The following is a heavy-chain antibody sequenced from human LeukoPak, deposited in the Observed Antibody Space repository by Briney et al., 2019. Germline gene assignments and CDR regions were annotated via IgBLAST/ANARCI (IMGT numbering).Heavy chain of an antibody. D-gene: IGHD5-24*01. CDR3: AREARGMATNAHDTFDI. CDR2: IYHSGST. CDR1: GGSITSGDYR. Sequence: SETLSLTCTVSGGSITSGDYRWSWIRQYPGKGLEWIGYIYHSGSTYYNPSLKSRLTISVDTSKNQFSLKLNSLTAADTAVYYCAREARGMATNAHDTFDIWGQGTMVTVSS. J-gene: IGHJ3*02. V-gene: IGHV4-31*03.